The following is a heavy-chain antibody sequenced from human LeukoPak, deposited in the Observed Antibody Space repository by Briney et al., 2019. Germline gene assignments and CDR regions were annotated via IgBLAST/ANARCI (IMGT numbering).Heavy chain of an antibody. Sequence: PGGSLRLSCAASGFTFSSYSMNWVRQAPGKGLEWVSSISSSSSYIYYADSVKGRFTISRDNAKNSLYLQMNSLRAEDTAVYYCARMGIAVAGINLDQIDYWGQGTLVTVSS. CDR3: ARMGIAVAGINLDQIDY. D-gene: IGHD6-19*01. CDR2: ISSSSSYI. J-gene: IGHJ4*02. CDR1: GFTFSSYS. V-gene: IGHV3-21*01.